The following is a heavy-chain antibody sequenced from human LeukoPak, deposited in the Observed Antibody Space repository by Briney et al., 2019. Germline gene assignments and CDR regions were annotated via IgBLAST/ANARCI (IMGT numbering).Heavy chain of an antibody. D-gene: IGHD5-24*01. CDR1: GFTFSSYG. Sequence: GGSLRLSCAASGFTFSSYGMHWVRQAPGKGLEWVAFIRDDGSNKHYADSVKGRFTISRDNSKNTLYVQMNSLRAEDTAVYYCAKSGYNRFDYWGQGTLVTVSS. CDR3: AKSGYNRFDY. J-gene: IGHJ4*02. V-gene: IGHV3-30*02. CDR2: IRDDGSNK.